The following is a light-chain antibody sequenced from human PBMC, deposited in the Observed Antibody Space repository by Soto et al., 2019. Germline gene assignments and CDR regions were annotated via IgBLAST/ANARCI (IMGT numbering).Light chain of an antibody. CDR2: GAS. V-gene: IGKV1-5*03. CDR3: QQYDTYWT. J-gene: IGKJ1*01. Sequence: DIQITQSPSTLSASLGDRVTITCRASRGINNWLAWYQQKPGKAPKLLIYGASNSQSGVPSRLSGSGSGTEFTLPIRSLQPGDFATYYCQQYDTYWTFGQGTKVDIK. CDR1: RGINNW.